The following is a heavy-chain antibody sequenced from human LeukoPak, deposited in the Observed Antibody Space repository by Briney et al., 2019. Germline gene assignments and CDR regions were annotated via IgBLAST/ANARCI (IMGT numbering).Heavy chain of an antibody. Sequence: PGGSLRLSCAASGFTFSSYWMSWVRQAPGKGLEWVANIKQDGSEKYYVDSVKGRFTISRDNAKNSLYLQMNNLRAEDTAVYYCARIDLGYCSSTSCPQSVAFDIWGQGTMVTVSS. V-gene: IGHV3-7*03. CDR1: GFTFSSYW. J-gene: IGHJ3*02. D-gene: IGHD2-2*01. CDR3: ARIDLGYCSSTSCPQSVAFDI. CDR2: IKQDGSEK.